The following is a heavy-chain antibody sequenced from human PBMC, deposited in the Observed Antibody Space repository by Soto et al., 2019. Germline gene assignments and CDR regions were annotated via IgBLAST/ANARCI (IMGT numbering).Heavy chain of an antibody. CDR3: AKAQGGSYFDY. CDR2: ISSSGGST. V-gene: IGHV3-23*01. D-gene: IGHD2-15*01. CDR1: GFTFSGNA. J-gene: IGHJ4*02. Sequence: HPGGSLRLSCAASGFTFSGNAMSWVRQAPGKGLEWVSGISSSGGSTYYADSVKGRFTISRDNSKNMLYLQMNNLRAEDTAVYYCAKAQGGSYFDYWGQGTLVTVSS.